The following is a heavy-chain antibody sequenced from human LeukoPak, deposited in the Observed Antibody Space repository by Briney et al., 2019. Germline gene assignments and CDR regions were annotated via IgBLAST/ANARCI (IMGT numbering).Heavy chain of an antibody. Sequence: GESLKISCKGSGYSFTSYWIGWVRQMPGKGLEWLGIIYPGGSDTRYSPSFQGQVTISADKSISTAYLQWSSLKASDTAMYYCARLDPGYSSGWYYFDYWGQGTLVTVSS. J-gene: IGHJ4*02. V-gene: IGHV5-51*01. D-gene: IGHD6-19*01. CDR1: GYSFTSYW. CDR3: ARLDPGYSSGWYYFDY. CDR2: IYPGGSDT.